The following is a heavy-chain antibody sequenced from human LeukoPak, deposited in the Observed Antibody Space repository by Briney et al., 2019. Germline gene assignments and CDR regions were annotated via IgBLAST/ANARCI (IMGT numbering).Heavy chain of an antibody. V-gene: IGHV4-59*01. CDR1: GGSISSYY. Sequence: YPSETLSLTCTVSGGSISSYYWSWIRQPPGKGLEWIGYIYYSGSTNYNPSLKSRVTISVDTSKNQFSLKLSSVTAADTAVYYCARVPRGDCSGGSCYYVWFDPWGQGTLVTVSS. J-gene: IGHJ5*02. CDR2: IYYSGST. CDR3: ARVPRGDCSGGSCYYVWFDP. D-gene: IGHD2-15*01.